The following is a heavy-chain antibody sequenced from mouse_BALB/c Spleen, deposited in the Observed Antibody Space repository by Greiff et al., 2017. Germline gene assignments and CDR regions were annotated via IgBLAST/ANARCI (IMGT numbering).Heavy chain of an antibody. CDR2: INPSTGYT. CDR3: ARTHYYGYEYFDY. D-gene: IGHD1-2*01. CDR1: GYTFTSYT. V-gene: IGHV1-4*02. Sequence: QVQLQQSAAELARPGASVKMSCKASGYTFTSYTMHWVKQRPGQGLEWIGYINPSTGYTEYNQKFKDKATLTADKSSSTAYMQLSSLTSEDSAVYYCARTHYYGYEYFDYWGQGTTLTVSS. J-gene: IGHJ2*01.